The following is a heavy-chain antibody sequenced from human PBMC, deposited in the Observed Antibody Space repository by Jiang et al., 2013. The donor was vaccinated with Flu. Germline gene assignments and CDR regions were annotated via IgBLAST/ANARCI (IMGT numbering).Heavy chain of an antibody. CDR3: ARAPNYYDSSGYNSSFYY. D-gene: IGHD3-22*01. Sequence: NAGNGNTKYSQKFQGRVTITRDTSASTAYMELSSLRSEDTAVYYCARAPNYYDSSGYNSSFYYWGQGTLVTVSS. J-gene: IGHJ4*02. CDR2: NAGNGNT. V-gene: IGHV1-3*01.